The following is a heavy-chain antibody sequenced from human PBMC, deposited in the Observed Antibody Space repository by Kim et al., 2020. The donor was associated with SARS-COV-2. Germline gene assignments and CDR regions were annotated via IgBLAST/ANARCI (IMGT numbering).Heavy chain of an antibody. Sequence: SETLSLTCTVSGGSISSSSYYWGWIRQPPGKGLEWIGSIYYSGSTYYNPSLKSRVTISVDTSKNQFSLKLSSVTAADTAVYYCARISSMYYFDYWGQGTLVTVSS. CDR1: GGSISSSSYY. J-gene: IGHJ4*02. CDR2: IYYSGST. CDR3: ARISSMYYFDY. V-gene: IGHV4-39*01. D-gene: IGHD6-6*01.